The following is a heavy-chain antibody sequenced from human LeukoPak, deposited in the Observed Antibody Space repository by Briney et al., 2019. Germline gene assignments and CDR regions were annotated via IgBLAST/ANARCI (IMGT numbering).Heavy chain of an antibody. J-gene: IGHJ4*02. CDR3: ARDLASCAGDCYSDGFDY. D-gene: IGHD2-21*02. CDR2: IYHGGST. Sequence: SETLSLTCTVSGYSISSGYYWGWIRQSPGKGLEWIGSIYHGGSTYYNPSLRSRVIVSVDTSKNHFSLKMSSVTAADTAVYYCARDLASCAGDCYSDGFDYWGQGALVTVSS. V-gene: IGHV4-38-2*02. CDR1: GYSISSGYY.